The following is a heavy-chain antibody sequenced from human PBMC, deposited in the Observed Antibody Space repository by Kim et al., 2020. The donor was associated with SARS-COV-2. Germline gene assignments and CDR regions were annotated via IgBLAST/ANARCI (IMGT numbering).Heavy chain of an antibody. Sequence: GGSLRLSCAASGFTFTTYWMTWVRQAPGKGLEWVASINQDGSDKKYVDSVKGRFTISRDNARKSLYLQMNSLSADDTAVYYCTRGVTGTSPYYWGQGTLATVSS. CDR2: INQDGSDK. CDR1: GFTFTTYW. CDR3: TRGVTGTSPYY. V-gene: IGHV3-7*03. D-gene: IGHD1-7*01. J-gene: IGHJ4*02.